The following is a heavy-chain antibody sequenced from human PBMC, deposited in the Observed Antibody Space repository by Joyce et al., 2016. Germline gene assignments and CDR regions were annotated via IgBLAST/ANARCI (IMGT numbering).Heavy chain of an antibody. CDR2: INSDDSRI. V-gene: IGHV3-48*03. Sequence: EVQLVESGGGLVQPGGSLRLSCAASGIIFSNKEMNWVRQAPGKGLEWVSSINSDDSRIHYADSVRGRFTISRDNARNSLYLEMNSLRVEDTAIYYRTTPSCANWGQGSLVTVSS. J-gene: IGHJ4*02. CDR1: GIIFSNKE. CDR3: TTPSCAN. D-gene: IGHD2-2*01.